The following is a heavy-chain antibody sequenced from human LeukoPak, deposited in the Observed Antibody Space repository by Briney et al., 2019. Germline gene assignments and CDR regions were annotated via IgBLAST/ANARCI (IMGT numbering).Heavy chain of an antibody. CDR2: IYPGDSDT. D-gene: IGHD4-17*01. V-gene: IGHV5-51*01. Sequence: GESLKISCKGSGYSFTSYWIGWVRQMPGKGLEWMGIIYPGDSDTRYSPSFQGQVTISADKSISTAYLQWSSLKASDTAMCYCARQLGDYGDYVGWFDPWGQGTLVTVSS. CDR1: GYSFTSYW. J-gene: IGHJ5*02. CDR3: ARQLGDYGDYVGWFDP.